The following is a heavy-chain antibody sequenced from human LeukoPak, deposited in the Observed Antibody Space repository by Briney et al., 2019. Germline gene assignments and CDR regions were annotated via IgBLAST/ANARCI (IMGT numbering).Heavy chain of an antibody. J-gene: IGHJ5*02. V-gene: IGHV1-69*05. D-gene: IGHD4-17*01. CDR3: ARDVHGDYGSGWFDP. Sequence: SVKVSCKTSGGTFNNSAISWVRQAPGQGLEWLGGIMPLFGTAGYAQKFQGRVTITKDEATRTVYLELTSLTSDDTAVYYCARDVHGDYGSGWFDPWGQGTLVSVSS. CDR1: GGTFNNSA. CDR2: IMPLFGTA.